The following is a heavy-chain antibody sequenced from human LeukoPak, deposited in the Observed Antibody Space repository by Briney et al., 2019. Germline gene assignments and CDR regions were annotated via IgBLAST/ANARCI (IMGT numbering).Heavy chain of an antibody. Sequence: SETLSLTCTVSGGSISSYCWSWIRQPAGKGLEWIGRIYTSGSTNYNPSLKSRVTMSVDTSKNQFSLKLSSVTAADTAVYYCARGVKDGAIGVYYMDVWGKGTTVTVSS. J-gene: IGHJ6*03. CDR1: GGSISSYC. D-gene: IGHD1-26*01. CDR2: IYTSGST. V-gene: IGHV4-4*07. CDR3: ARGVKDGAIGVYYMDV.